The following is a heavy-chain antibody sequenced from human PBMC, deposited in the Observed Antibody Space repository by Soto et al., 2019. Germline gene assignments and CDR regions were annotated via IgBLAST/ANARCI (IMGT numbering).Heavy chain of an antibody. J-gene: IGHJ5*02. D-gene: IGHD6-19*01. CDR2: ISYDGSNK. V-gene: IGHV3-30*18. Sequence: QVQLVESGGGVVQPGGSLRLSCAASGFTFSSYGMHWVRQAPGKGLEWVAVISYDGSNKYYADSVKGRFTISRDNSKNTLYLQMNSLRAEDTAVYYCAKEVSSGWYPRFDPWGQGTLVTVSS. CDR3: AKEVSSGWYPRFDP. CDR1: GFTFSSYG.